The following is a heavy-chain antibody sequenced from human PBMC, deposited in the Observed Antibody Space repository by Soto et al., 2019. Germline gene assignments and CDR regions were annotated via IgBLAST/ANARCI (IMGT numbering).Heavy chain of an antibody. Sequence: GGSLRLSCAASGFTFSSYEMNWVRQAPGKGLEWVALISYDGSNQYYADSVKGRFTISRDNSKNTLFLQMNSLRADDTAVYYCAKDQASGQGSFDSWGQGTLVTVSS. CDR3: AKDQASGQGSFDS. J-gene: IGHJ4*02. CDR1: GFTFSSYE. V-gene: IGHV3-30*18. CDR2: ISYDGSNQ.